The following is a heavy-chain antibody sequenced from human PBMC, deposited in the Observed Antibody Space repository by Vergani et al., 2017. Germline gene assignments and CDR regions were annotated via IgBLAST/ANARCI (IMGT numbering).Heavy chain of an antibody. J-gene: IGHJ4*02. D-gene: IGHD6-19*01. Sequence: EVQLVESGGGLVQPGGSLRLSCAASGFTFSSYSMNWVRQAPGKGLEWVSYISSSSSTIYYADSVKGLFTISRDNAKTSLYLQMNSLRAEDTAVYYCARAGVAGTFDYWGQGTLVTVSS. V-gene: IGHV3-48*04. CDR1: GFTFSSYS. CDR2: ISSSSSTI. CDR3: ARAGVAGTFDY.